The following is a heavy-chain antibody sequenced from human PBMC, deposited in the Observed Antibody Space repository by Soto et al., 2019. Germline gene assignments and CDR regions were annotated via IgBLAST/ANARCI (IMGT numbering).Heavy chain of an antibody. CDR1: GFTFSSYG. CDR2: ISYDGSNK. CDR3: AKDLYSSSWYYYGMDV. D-gene: IGHD6-13*01. Sequence: GGSLRLSCAASGFTFSSYGMHWVRQAPGKGLEWVAVISYDGSNKYYADSVKGRFTISRDNSKNTLYLQMNSLRAEDTALYYCAKDLYSSSWYYYGMDVWGQGTTVTVSS. J-gene: IGHJ6*02. V-gene: IGHV3-30*18.